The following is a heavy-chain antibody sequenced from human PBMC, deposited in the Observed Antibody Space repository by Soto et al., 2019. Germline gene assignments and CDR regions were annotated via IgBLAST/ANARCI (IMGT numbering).Heavy chain of an antibody. CDR2: INHSGST. V-gene: IGHV4-34*01. J-gene: IGHJ4*02. D-gene: IGHD5-12*01. CDR3: ARVRHGYITKFLDY. CDR1: GGSFSGYY. Sequence: SETLSLTCAVYGGSFSGYYWSWIRQPPGKGLEWIGEINHSGSTNYNPSLKSRVTISVDTSKNQFSLELSSVTAADTAVYYCARVRHGYITKFLDYWGQGTLVTVSS.